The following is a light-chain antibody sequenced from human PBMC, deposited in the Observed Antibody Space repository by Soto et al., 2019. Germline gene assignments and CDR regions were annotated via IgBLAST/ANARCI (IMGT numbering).Light chain of an antibody. CDR3: QRYNNWPLT. CDR1: QGIGST. CDR2: DAS. V-gene: IGKV3-15*01. Sequence: EIVMTQSPATLSVSPGEVATLSCRASQGIGSTLAWYQHKPGQTPRLLIYDASTRATGVPARFSGSGPGTEFTLTINSLQSEDVAVYYCQRYNNWPLTFGGGTKVDIK. J-gene: IGKJ4*01.